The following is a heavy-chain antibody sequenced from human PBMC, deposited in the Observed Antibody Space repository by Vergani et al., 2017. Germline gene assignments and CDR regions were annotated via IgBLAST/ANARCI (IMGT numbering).Heavy chain of an antibody. CDR1: GGSISSSSYY. J-gene: IGHJ4*02. Sequence: QVQLQESGPRLVKPSETLSLTCTVSGGSISSSSYYWGWIRQPPGKGLEWIGSIYYSGSTYYNPSLKSRVTISVDTSKNQFSLKLSSVTAADTAIYFCARTESFILRYFHWALWGQGTLVTVSS. CDR3: ARTESFILRYFHWAL. CDR2: IYYSGST. V-gene: IGHV4-39*01. D-gene: IGHD3-9*01.